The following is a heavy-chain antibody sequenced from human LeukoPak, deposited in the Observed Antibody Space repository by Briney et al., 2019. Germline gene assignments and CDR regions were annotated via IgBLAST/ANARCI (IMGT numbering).Heavy chain of an antibody. CDR2: IDNIGST. CDR1: GGSISSSSYN. CDR3: ARPPGIAAAWFDP. J-gene: IGHJ5*02. Sequence: SETLSLTCTVSGGSISSSSYNWAWIRQPPGKGLEWIGNIDNIGSTYHNPSLQSRVTISVDKSKDQLSLKLNSVTATDTAIYYCARPPGIAAAWFDPWGQGTLVTVSS. D-gene: IGHD6-13*01. V-gene: IGHV4-39*01.